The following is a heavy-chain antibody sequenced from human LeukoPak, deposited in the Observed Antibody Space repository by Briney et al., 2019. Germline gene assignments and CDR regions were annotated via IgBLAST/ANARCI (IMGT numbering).Heavy chain of an antibody. J-gene: IGHJ4*02. Sequence: PSQTLSLTCTVSGGSITNGYNWSWIRQLPGKGLEWLGYIYCTGSTYYNPSLESRVTISVNTSKTQFSLKLTSVTAADTAVYYCARSGQLSRIDYWGQGTLVTVSS. CDR2: IYCTGST. D-gene: IGHD5-24*01. CDR1: GGSITNGYN. V-gene: IGHV4-31*03. CDR3: ARSGQLSRIDY.